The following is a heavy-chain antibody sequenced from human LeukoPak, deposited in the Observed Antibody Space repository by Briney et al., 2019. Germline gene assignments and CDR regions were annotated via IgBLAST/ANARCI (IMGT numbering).Heavy chain of an antibody. CDR1: GYTFTGYY. Sequence: ASVKVSCKASGYTFTGYYMHWVRQAPGQGLEWMGWINPNSGGTNYAQKFQGRVTMTRDTSISTAYMELSRLRSDDTAVYYCARGGRNYVWGSYRKRDDDYWGQGTLVTVSS. CDR3: ARGGRNYVWGSYRKRDDDY. CDR2: INPNSGGT. V-gene: IGHV1-2*02. D-gene: IGHD3-16*02. J-gene: IGHJ4*02.